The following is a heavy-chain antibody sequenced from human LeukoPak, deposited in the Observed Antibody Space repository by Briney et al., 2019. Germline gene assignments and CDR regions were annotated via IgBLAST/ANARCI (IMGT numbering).Heavy chain of an antibody. D-gene: IGHD6-6*01. V-gene: IGHV3-66*02. CDR3: ALEYSSSDFDY. J-gene: IGHJ4*02. Sequence: PGGSLRLSCAASGFTVSSNYMSWVRQAPGKGLEWVSVIYSGGSTYYADSVKGRFTISRDNSKNTLYLQMNSLRAEDTAVNYCALEYSSSDFDYWGQGTLVTVSS. CDR1: GFTVSSNY. CDR2: IYSGGST.